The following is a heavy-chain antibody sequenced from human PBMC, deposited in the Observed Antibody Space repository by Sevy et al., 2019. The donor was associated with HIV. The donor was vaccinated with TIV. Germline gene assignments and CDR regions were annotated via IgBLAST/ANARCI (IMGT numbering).Heavy chain of an antibody. V-gene: IGHV6-1*01. CDR2: TYYRSKWYN. J-gene: IGHJ6*02. Sequence: SQTLSLTCAISGDSVSSNSAAWNWIRQSPSRGLEWLGRTYYRSKWYNDYAVSVKSRITINPDTSKNQFSLQLNSVTPGDTAVYYCARENPGIAAAGVPTDYYYYGMDVWGQGTTVTVSS. D-gene: IGHD6-13*01. CDR3: ARENPGIAAAGVPTDYYYYGMDV. CDR1: GDSVSSNSAA.